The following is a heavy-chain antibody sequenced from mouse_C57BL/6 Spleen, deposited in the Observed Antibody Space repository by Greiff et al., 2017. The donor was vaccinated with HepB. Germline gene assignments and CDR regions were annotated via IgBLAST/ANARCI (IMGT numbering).Heavy chain of an antibody. V-gene: IGHV1-64*01. CDR2: IHPNSGST. D-gene: IGHD6-2*01. CDR3: APAQSRWYFDV. Sequence: VQLQQPGAELVKPGASVKLSCKASGYTFTSYWMHWVKQRPGQGLEWIGMIHPNSGSTNYNEKFKSKATLTVDKSSSTAYMQLSSLTSEASADYYGAPAQSRWYFDVWGTGTTVTVSS. J-gene: IGHJ1*03. CDR1: GYTFTSYW.